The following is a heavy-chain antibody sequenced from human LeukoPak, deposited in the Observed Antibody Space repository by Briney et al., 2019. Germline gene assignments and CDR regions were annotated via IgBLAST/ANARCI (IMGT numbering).Heavy chain of an antibody. CDR1: GHTSTTYA. CDR3: AREGGRYCSGGSCYSSNGWYGGLNY. D-gene: IGHD2-15*01. V-gene: IGHV1-3*01. J-gene: IGHJ4*02. CDR2: INAGNGNI. Sequence: ASVKVSCKASGHTSTTYAIHWVRQAPGQGLEWMGWINAGNGNIKYSQKFQGRVTITGDTSASTAYMELSSLRSDDTAVYYCAREGGRYCSGGSCYSSNGWYGGLNYWGQGTLVTVSS.